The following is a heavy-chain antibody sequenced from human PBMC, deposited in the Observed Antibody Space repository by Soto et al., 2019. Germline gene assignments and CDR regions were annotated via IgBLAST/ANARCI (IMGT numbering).Heavy chain of an antibody. CDR3: ARERQYYHIWSAYQNEGPHGLDV. J-gene: IGHJ6*01. CDR2: SNHSGFS. V-gene: IGHV4-34*01. Sequence: WGSLVISCVSSVVTFSIYHMTWVRRAPGKGLESLPESNHSGFSNYISSLKSRVSISVDPSKNQFSLILHSVTAADTALYYCARERQYYHIWSAYQNEGPHGLDVWGQGTAVTVSS. CDR1: VVTFSIYH. D-gene: IGHD3-3*02.